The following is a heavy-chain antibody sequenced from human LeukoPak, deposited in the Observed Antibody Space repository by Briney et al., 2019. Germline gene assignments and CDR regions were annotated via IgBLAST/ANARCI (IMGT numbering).Heavy chain of an antibody. CDR3: ATRYGSGTYYPFDY. J-gene: IGHJ4*02. Sequence: GESLKISCKGSGYNFINYWIGWVRQVPGKGLEWMGIIYPRDSETRYRPSFQGQVTILVDKSINAAYLQWSSLKASDTAIYYCATRYGSGTYYPFDYWGQGTLVTGSS. CDR2: IYPRDSET. CDR1: GYNFINYW. D-gene: IGHD3-10*01. V-gene: IGHV5-51*01.